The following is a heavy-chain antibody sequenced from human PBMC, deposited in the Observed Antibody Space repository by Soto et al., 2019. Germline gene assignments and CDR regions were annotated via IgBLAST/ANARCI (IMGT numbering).Heavy chain of an antibody. J-gene: IGHJ4*02. CDR1: GGSISSGGYY. V-gene: IGHV4-31*03. CDR3: ARAAKQWLVPYYFDY. CDR2: IYYSGST. D-gene: IGHD6-19*01. Sequence: SETLSLTCTVSGGSISSGGYYWSWIRQHPGKGLEWIGYIYYSGSTYYNPSLKSRVTISVDTSKNQFSLKLSSVTAADTAVYYCARAAKQWLVPYYFDYWGQGTLVTVSS.